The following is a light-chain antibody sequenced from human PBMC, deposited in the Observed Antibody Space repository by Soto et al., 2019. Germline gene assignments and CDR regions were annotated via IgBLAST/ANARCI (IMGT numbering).Light chain of an antibody. CDR1: SSDVGGYNF. J-gene: IGLJ7*01. Sequence: QSALTQPASVSGSPGQSMSISCTGTSSDVGGYNFVSWYQQHPGKAPKLMIYDVTNRPSGVSDRFSGSKSGNTASLTISGLQAEDEADYYCSSYTSSHTVVFGGGTQLTVL. CDR3: SSYTSSHTVV. V-gene: IGLV2-14*01. CDR2: DVT.